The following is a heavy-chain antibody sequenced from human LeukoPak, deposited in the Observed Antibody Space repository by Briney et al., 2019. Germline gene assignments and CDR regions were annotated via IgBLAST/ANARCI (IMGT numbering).Heavy chain of an antibody. D-gene: IGHD1-26*01. CDR2: INHSGST. J-gene: IGHJ4*02. V-gene: IGHV4-34*01. CDR1: GGSFSGYY. Sequence: SETLSLTCAVYGGSFSGYYWSWIRQPPGKGLEWIGEINHSGSTNYNPSLKSRVTISVDTSKNQFSLKLSSVTAADTAVYYCARVRSYYDRRYFGYWGQGTLVTVSS. CDR3: ARVRSYYDRRYFGY.